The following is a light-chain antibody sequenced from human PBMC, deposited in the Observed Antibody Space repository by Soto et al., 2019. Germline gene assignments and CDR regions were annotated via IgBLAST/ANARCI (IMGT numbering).Light chain of an antibody. J-gene: IGKJ1*01. CDR2: DAS. CDR3: QHYNSYSEA. V-gene: IGKV1-5*01. Sequence: DIQMTQSPSTLSASVGDSVTITCRASQNIRNWLAWYQQQPGKAPNPLIYDASSLKSGVPARFGGSGSGTECTLTISSLQPDDFATYYCQHYNSYSEAFGQGTKVDIK. CDR1: QNIRNW.